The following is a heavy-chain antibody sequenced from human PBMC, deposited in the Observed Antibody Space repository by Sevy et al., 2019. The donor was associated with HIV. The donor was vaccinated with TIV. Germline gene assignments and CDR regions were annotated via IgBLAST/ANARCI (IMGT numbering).Heavy chain of an antibody. J-gene: IGHJ3*02. CDR3: AREGGVATTGDHDAFDI. V-gene: IGHV1-69*13. D-gene: IGHD7-27*01. Sequence: ASVKVSCKASGDTFSTYGLSWVRQAPGQGLEWMGGIIHIFGKPNYAQKFQGRVTITADDTAGTAYMELRSLRAEDTALYYCAREGGVATTGDHDAFDIWGHGTLVTVSS. CDR1: GDTFSTYG. CDR2: IIHIFGKP.